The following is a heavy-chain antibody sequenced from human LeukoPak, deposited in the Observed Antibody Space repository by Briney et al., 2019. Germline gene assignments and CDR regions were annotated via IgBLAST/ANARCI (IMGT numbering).Heavy chain of an antibody. CDR2: IKQDGSEK. Sequence: GGSLRLSCAASGFTFSSYWMSWVRQAPGKGLEWVANIKQDGSEKYYVDSVKGRFTISRDNAKNSLYLQMNSLRAEDTALYYCAKDIDESIAVAGIGYWGQGTLVTVSS. J-gene: IGHJ4*02. CDR1: GFTFSSYW. D-gene: IGHD6-19*01. V-gene: IGHV3-7*03. CDR3: AKDIDESIAVAGIGY.